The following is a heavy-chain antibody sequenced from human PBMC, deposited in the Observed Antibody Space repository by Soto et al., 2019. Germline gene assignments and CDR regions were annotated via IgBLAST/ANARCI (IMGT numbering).Heavy chain of an antibody. J-gene: IGHJ4*02. D-gene: IGHD3-3*01. Sequence: GGSLRLSCAASGFTFSSYAMSWVRQAPGKGLEWVSAISGSGGSTYYADSVKGRFTISRDNSKNTLYLQMNSLRAEDTAVYYCAKAGYRYYDFWSGYPHLFDYWGQGTMVTVSA. V-gene: IGHV3-23*01. CDR2: ISGSGGST. CDR3: AKAGYRYYDFWSGYPHLFDY. CDR1: GFTFSSYA.